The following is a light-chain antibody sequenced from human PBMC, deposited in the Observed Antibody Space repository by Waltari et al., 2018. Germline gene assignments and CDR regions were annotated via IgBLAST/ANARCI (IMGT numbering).Light chain of an antibody. V-gene: IGKV4-1*01. CDR2: WAS. CDR3: QQSYSPHRT. CDR1: QSVLYSSNNKNY. J-gene: IGKJ1*01. Sequence: DIVMTQSPDSLAVSLGERATINCKSSQSVLYSSNNKNYLAWYQQKPGQTPNLLIDWASIRESGVPDRFSGSGSETDFTLTISSLQAEDVAVYYCQQSYSPHRTFGQGTRVEIK.